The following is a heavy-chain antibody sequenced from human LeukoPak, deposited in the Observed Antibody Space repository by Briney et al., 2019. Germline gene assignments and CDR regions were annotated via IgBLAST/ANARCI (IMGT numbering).Heavy chain of an antibody. CDR2: ISVYNGNT. D-gene: IGHD4-17*01. CDR1: GYTFTSYG. CDR3: ARDFRLTRFDYGDLAP. Sequence: EASVKVSCKASGYTFTSYGISWVRQAPGQGLEWMGWISVYNGNTKYAQKIQGRVTLTTDTSTSTAHMELRSLRSDDTAVYYCARDFRLTRFDYGDLAPWGQGTLVTVSS. J-gene: IGHJ5*02. V-gene: IGHV1-18*01.